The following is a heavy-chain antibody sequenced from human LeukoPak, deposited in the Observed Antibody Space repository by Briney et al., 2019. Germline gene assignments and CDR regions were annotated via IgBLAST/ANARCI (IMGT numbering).Heavy chain of an antibody. CDR2: ISSGSTYT. Sequence: PGGSLRLSCEASGFTFSDHYMSCIRQAPGKGLEWVSYISSGSTYTNYADSVEGRFTISRDNAKNSLYLQMNSLRAEDTAVYYCARGDYGGDYFDSWGQGTLVTVSS. D-gene: IGHD4-23*01. J-gene: IGHJ4*02. V-gene: IGHV3-11*05. CDR1: GFTFSDHY. CDR3: ARGDYGGDYFDS.